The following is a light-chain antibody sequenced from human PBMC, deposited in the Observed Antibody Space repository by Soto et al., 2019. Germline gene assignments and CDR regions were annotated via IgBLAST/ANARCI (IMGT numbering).Light chain of an antibody. CDR3: QRFGTSPPWT. V-gene: IGKV3-20*01. CDR1: QGLGTN. Sequence: EVVTTQSPATLSVSPGERATLSCRASQGLGTNLAWYQQKPGQAPRLLIYGTSIRATGIPDRFSGSGSGTDFTLTITRLEPEDFAVYYCQRFGTSPPWTFGQGTKVDI. J-gene: IGKJ1*01. CDR2: GTS.